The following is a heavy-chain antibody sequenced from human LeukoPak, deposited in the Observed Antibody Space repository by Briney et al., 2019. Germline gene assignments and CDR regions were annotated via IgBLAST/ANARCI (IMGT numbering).Heavy chain of an antibody. J-gene: IGHJ3*02. V-gene: IGHV5-51*01. CDR2: IYPDDSDT. CDR1: GYSFTSYW. Sequence: GESLKISCKASGYSFTSYWIGWVRQMPGKGLEWMGIIYPDDSDTRYSPSFQGQVTISADRSISTAYLQWSSLKASDTAMYYCARRYDSTVLDAFDIWGQGTMVTVSS. D-gene: IGHD3-22*01. CDR3: ARRYDSTVLDAFDI.